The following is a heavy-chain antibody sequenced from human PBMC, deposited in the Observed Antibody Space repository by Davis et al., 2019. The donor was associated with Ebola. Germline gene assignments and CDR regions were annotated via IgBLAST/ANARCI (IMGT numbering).Heavy chain of an antibody. CDR2: LNPNSGGT. CDR1: GYTFTGYY. CDR3: ARDQAVATILGFDY. V-gene: IGHV1-2*02. J-gene: IGHJ4*02. Sequence: ASVQVSCKASGYTFTGYYIHWVRQAPGLGVEWMGWLNPNSGGTNYAQKFQGRVTMNRDTSISTAYMELSRLRSDDTAVYYCARDQAVATILGFDYWGQGTLVTVSS. D-gene: IGHD5-12*01.